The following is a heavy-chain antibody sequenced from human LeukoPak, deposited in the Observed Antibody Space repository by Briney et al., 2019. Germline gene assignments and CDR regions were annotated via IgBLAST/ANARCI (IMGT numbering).Heavy chain of an antibody. CDR2: ISGSGGST. Sequence: PGGSLRLSCAASGFTFSSYAMSWVRQAPGKGLEWVSAISGSGGSTYHADSVKGRFTISRDNSKNTLYLQMNSLRAEDTAVYYCAKDRLATRTFDYWRQATLVTVSS. CDR1: GFTFSSYA. V-gene: IGHV3-23*01. J-gene: IGHJ4*02. CDR3: AKDRLATRTFDY. D-gene: IGHD1-26*01.